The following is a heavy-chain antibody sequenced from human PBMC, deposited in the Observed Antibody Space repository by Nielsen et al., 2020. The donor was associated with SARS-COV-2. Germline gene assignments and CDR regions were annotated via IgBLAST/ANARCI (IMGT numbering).Heavy chain of an antibody. Sequence: SETLSLTCTVSGGSISSYYWSWIRQPPGKGLEWIGYIYYSGSTNYNPSLKSRVTISVDTSKNQFSLKLSSVTAADTAVYYCARLLLWFGELLPDAFDIWGQGTMVTVSS. D-gene: IGHD3-10*01. CDR1: GGSISSYY. J-gene: IGHJ3*02. CDR3: ARLLLWFGELLPDAFDI. V-gene: IGHV4-59*12. CDR2: IYYSGST.